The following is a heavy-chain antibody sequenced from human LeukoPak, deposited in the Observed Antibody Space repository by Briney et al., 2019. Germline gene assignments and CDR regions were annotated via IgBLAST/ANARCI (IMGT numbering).Heavy chain of an antibody. CDR3: ARDDDYGDYGFGH. J-gene: IGHJ4*02. Sequence: GGSLKLSCEASEFTFSGSAMHWVRQASGRGLEWLGRIRSKANNYATAYAASVKGRFTISRDDSKNTAYLQMNSLRAEDTAVYYCARDDDYGDYGFGHRGQGTLVTVSS. CDR1: EFTFSGSA. V-gene: IGHV3-73*01. D-gene: IGHD4-17*01. CDR2: IRSKANNYAT.